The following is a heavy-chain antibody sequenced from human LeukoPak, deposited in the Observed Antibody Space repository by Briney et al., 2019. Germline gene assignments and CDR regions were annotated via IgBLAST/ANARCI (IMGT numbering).Heavy chain of an antibody. CDR3: ARLLGWSGPINWFDP. V-gene: IGHV4-59*08. CDR2: IYSSGST. CDR1: GGSMTGNC. Sequence: SETLSLTCTVSGGSMTGNCWSWLRQSPGKGLEWIGYIYSSGSTNYNPSLKSRVTISVGTSKNHFSLKLTSVTAADTAVYYCARLLGWSGPINWFDPWGRGTLVTVSS. D-gene: IGHD3-3*01. J-gene: IGHJ5*02.